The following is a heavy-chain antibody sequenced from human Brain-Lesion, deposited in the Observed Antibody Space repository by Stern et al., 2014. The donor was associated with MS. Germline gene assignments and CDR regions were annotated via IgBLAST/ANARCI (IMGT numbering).Heavy chain of an antibody. CDR1: GGSITSSNW. Sequence: QLQLQESGPGLVKPSGTLSLTCAASGGSITSSNWRSWVRQSPGKGVEWIGEIYHSGGTKYSPSFESRVIISVDKSKNQFSLKLSYVTAADTAVYYCARELPDLNAFDIWGQGTMVTVSS. D-gene: IGHD1-14*01. J-gene: IGHJ3*02. CDR2: IYHSGGT. V-gene: IGHV4-4*02. CDR3: ARELPDLNAFDI.